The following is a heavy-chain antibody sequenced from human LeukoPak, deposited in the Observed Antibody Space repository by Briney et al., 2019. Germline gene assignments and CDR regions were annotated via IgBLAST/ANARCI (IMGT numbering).Heavy chain of an antibody. Sequence: ASVKVSCKASGYTFTSYDINWVRQATGQGLEWMRWMNPNSGNTGYAQKFQGRVTMTRNTSISTAYMELSSLRSEDTAVYYCARGLIETQGLVIKSVLLWFGELSPWGQGTLVTVSS. V-gene: IGHV1-8*01. J-gene: IGHJ5*02. D-gene: IGHD3-10*01. CDR3: ARGLIETQGLVIKSVLLWFGELSP. CDR2: MNPNSGNT. CDR1: GYTFTSYD.